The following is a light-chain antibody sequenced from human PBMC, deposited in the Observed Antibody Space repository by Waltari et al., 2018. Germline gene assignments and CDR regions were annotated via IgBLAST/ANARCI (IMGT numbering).Light chain of an antibody. J-gene: IGLJ2*01. CDR1: SSDIGDYNF. CDR3: SSYGGRNNLI. CDR2: EVS. Sequence: QSALTQPPSASGSPGQSVTLSCTGPSSDIGDYNFVSWYQQHPGKAPKLMIYEVSKRPSGVPDRFSGSKSGYTASLTVSGLQAEDEAEYYCSSYGGRNNLIFGGGTKLTVL. V-gene: IGLV2-8*01.